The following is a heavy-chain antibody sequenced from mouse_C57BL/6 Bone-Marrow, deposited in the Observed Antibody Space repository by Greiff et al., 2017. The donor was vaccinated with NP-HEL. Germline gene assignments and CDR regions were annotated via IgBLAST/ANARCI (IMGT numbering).Heavy chain of an antibody. J-gene: IGHJ3*01. V-gene: IGHV1-55*01. D-gene: IGHD2-3*01. CDR1: GYTFTSYW. CDR2: IYPGSGST. Sequence: QVQLKQPGAELVKPGASVKMSCKASGYTFTSYWITWVKQRPGQGLEWIGDIYPGSGSTNYNEKFKSKATLTVDTSSSTAYMQLSSLTSEDSAVYYCAREDGYYVGFAYWGQGTLVTVSA. CDR3: AREDGYYVGFAY.